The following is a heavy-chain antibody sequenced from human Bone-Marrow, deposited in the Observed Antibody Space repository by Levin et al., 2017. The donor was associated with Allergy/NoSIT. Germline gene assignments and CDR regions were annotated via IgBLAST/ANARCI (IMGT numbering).Heavy chain of an antibody. Sequence: PGGSLRLSCAASGFRFSRYGMHWVRQVPGKGPEWLASISYDGSTESYADFVKGRFSISRDNSKNTLDLQMNSLRVEDTAVYYCATDQEGIAVAGLIEYWGQGTLVTVSS. CDR3: ATDQEGIAVAGLIEY. CDR2: ISYDGSTE. CDR1: GFRFSRYG. D-gene: IGHD6-19*01. J-gene: IGHJ4*02. V-gene: IGHV3-30*03.